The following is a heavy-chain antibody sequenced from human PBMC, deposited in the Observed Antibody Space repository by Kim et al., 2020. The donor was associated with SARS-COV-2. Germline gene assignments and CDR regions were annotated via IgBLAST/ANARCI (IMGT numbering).Heavy chain of an antibody. Sequence: SETLSLTCTVSGATISSYYWSWIRQSPGKGLEWIGYLYYSGSTNYNPSLKSRVTISVGTSKNQFSLNLTSVTAADTAIYYCARGYYYDSSGYFSVFDRWGQGTVVTVSS. CDR2: LYYSGST. CDR1: GATISSYY. D-gene: IGHD3-22*01. CDR3: ARGYYYDSSGYFSVFDR. V-gene: IGHV4-59*13. J-gene: IGHJ5*02.